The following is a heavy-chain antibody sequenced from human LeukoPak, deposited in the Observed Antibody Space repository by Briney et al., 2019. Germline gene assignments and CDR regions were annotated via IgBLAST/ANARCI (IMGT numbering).Heavy chain of an antibody. J-gene: IGHJ4*02. CDR1: GYTLTELS. D-gene: IGHD3-10*01. V-gene: IGHV1-24*01. CDR3: ATLYYYSSGSYNPLDY. Sequence: ASVTVSCKCSGYTLTELSMHWVRQAPGKGLEWVGGFDPEDGETIYVQKFQGRVTMTEDTSTDTDYMELRSMRSEDTAVYYCATLYYYSSGSYNPLDYWGQGTLVTVSS. CDR2: FDPEDGET.